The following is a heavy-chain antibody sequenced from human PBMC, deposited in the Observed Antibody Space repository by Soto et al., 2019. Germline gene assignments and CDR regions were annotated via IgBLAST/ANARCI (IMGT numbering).Heavy chain of an antibody. V-gene: IGHV1-69*08. CDR2: IIPIFGIA. Sequence: QVQLVQSGAEVKKPGSSVKVSCKASGGTFSRYSITWVRQAPGHGLEWIGRIIPIFGIASYAQKFKGRVKITADVSTSTAYTELSSLRSDDTAVYYCAREDRDRETGLVPAAIDGMDVWGQGTTVTVSS. J-gene: IGHJ6*02. D-gene: IGHD2-2*01. CDR1: GGTFSRYS. CDR3: AREDRDRETGLVPAAIDGMDV.